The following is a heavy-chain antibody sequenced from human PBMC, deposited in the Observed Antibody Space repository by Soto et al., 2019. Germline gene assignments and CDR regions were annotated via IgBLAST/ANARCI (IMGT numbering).Heavy chain of an antibody. CDR2: IIPIFGTA. J-gene: IGHJ4*02. CDR1: GGTFSSDS. V-gene: IGHV1-69*01. Sequence: SLKGSWKAAGGTFSSDSISWVRQAPGQGLEWRGGIIPIFGTANYSQKFQGRVPITADESPSTADMAPSSLRSEDTAVYYCAIGYCSGGSCYKYYFDYWGQGPLVTGSS. D-gene: IGHD2-15*01. CDR3: AIGYCSGGSCYKYYFDY.